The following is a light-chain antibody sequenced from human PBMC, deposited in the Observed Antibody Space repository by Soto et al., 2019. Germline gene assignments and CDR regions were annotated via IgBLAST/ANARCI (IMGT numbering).Light chain of an antibody. V-gene: IGKV3-15*01. CDR3: QQYNNWPPIT. CDR1: QSVSSRN. CDR2: GAS. Sequence: EIVLTQSPGTLSLSQGERATLSCRASQSVSSRNLAWYQHKPGQAPRLLIYGASTRATGIPARFSGSGSGTEFTLTISSLQSEDFAVYYCQQYNNWPPITFGQGTRLEIK. J-gene: IGKJ5*01.